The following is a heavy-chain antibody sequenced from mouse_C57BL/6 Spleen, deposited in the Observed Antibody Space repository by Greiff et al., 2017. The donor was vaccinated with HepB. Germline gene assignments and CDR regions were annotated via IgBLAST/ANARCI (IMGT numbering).Heavy chain of an antibody. D-gene: IGHD1-1*01. V-gene: IGHV1-53*01. CDR1: GYTFTSYW. Sequence: QVQLQQPGTELVKPGASVKLSCKASGYTFTSYWMHWVKQRPGQGLEWIGNINPSNGGTNYNEKFKSKATLTVDKSSSTAYMQLSSLTSEDSAVYYCARPPITTVVATGYFDVWGTGTTVTVSS. J-gene: IGHJ1*03. CDR3: ARPPITTVVATGYFDV. CDR2: INPSNGGT.